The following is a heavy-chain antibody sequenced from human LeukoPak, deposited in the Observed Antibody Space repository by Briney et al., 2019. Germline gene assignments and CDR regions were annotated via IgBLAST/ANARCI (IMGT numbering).Heavy chain of an antibody. CDR1: GFTFSSYE. D-gene: IGHD3-22*01. V-gene: IGHV3-48*03. CDR3: ARDGANSSGYYYKSLLFDY. CDR2: ISSSGSTI. Sequence: GGSLRLSCAASGFTFSSYEMNWVRQAPGKGLEGVSYISSSGSTIYYADSVKGRFPISRDHDKNSLYLQMNSLRAEDTAVYYCARDGANSSGYYYKSLLFDYWGQGTLVTVSS. J-gene: IGHJ4*02.